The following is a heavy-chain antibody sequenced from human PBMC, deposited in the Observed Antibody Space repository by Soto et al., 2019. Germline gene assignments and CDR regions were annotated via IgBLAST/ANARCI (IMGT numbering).Heavy chain of an antibody. V-gene: IGHV3-30-3*01. CDR1: GFTFSSYA. Sequence: QVQLVESGGGVVQPGRSLRLSCAASGFTFSSYAMHWVRQAPGKGLEWVAVISYDGSNKYYADSVKGRFTISRDNSKNTLYLQMNSLRAEDTAVYYCARAQGQQLVRNSGMDVWGQGTTVTVSS. J-gene: IGHJ6*02. CDR3: ARAQGQQLVRNSGMDV. CDR2: ISYDGSNK. D-gene: IGHD6-13*01.